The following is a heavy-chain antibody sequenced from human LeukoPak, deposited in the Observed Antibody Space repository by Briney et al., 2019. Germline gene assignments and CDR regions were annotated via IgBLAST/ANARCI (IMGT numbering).Heavy chain of an antibody. J-gene: IGHJ4*02. D-gene: IGHD5-24*01. CDR1: GFTFSSYS. CDR3: ARFRDGYNYGYFDY. CDR2: ISSNSSYI. Sequence: GGSLRLSCAASGFTFSSYSMNWVRQAPGKGLEWVSSISSNSSYIYYADSVKGRFTISRDNAKNSLYLQMNSLRAEDTAVYYCARFRDGYNYGYFDYWGQGTLVTVSS. V-gene: IGHV3-21*01.